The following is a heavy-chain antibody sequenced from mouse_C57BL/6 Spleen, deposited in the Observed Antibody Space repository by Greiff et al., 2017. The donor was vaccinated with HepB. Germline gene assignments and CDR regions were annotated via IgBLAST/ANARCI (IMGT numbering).Heavy chain of an antibody. J-gene: IGHJ2*01. CDR2: IDPSDSYT. Sequence: VQLQQSGAELVKPGASVKLSCKASGYTFTSYWMQWVKQRPGQGLEWIGEIDPSDSYTNYNQKFKGKATLTVDTSSSTAYMQLSSLTSEDSAVYYCARRLLWAYFDYWGQGTTLTVSS. V-gene: IGHV1-50*01. D-gene: IGHD2-1*01. CDR3: ARRLLWAYFDY. CDR1: GYTFTSYW.